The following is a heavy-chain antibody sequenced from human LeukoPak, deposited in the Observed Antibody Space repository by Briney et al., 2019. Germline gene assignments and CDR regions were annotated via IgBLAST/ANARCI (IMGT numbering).Heavy chain of an antibody. CDR1: GFTFSYYD. V-gene: IGHV3-23*01. D-gene: IGHD5-18*01. CDR3: ARAPDYTYGYVDY. CDR2: ISDTGGST. Sequence: PGGSLRLSGAASGFTFSYYDMTWVRQAPGKGLEWVSAISDTGGSTYYADSVKGRFTISRDNSKNTLYLQMNSLTVDDTAVYYCARAPDYTYGYVDYWGQGTLVTVSS. J-gene: IGHJ4*02.